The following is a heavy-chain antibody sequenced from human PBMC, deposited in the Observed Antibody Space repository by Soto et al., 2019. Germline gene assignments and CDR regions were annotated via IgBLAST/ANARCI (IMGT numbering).Heavy chain of an antibody. J-gene: IGHJ6*02. CDR2: IIPIPGTA. Sequence: QVQLVQSGAEVKKPGSSVKLSCKASGGTFSSYAISWVRQAPGQGLEWMGGIIPIPGTANYAQKFQGRVTITADESTSTAYMELSSLRSEDTAVYYCARSQGSSTSLEIYYYYYYGMDVWGQGTTLTVSS. CDR3: ARSQGSSTSLEIYYYYYYGMDV. CDR1: GGTFSSYA. D-gene: IGHD2-2*01. V-gene: IGHV1-69*01.